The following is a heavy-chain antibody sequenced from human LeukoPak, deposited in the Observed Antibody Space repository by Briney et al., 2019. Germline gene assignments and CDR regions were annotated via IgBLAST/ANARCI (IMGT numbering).Heavy chain of an antibody. V-gene: IGHV1-2*02. CDR1: GYTFTGYY. CDR2: INPNSGGT. J-gene: IGHJ5*02. CDR3: ARDQWYCSSTSCYQGEWFDP. D-gene: IGHD2-2*01. Sequence: EASVKVSCTASGYTFTGYYMHWVRQAPGQGLEWMGWINPNSGGTNYAQKFQGRVTMTRDTSISTAYMELSRLRSDDTAVYYCARDQWYCSSTSCYQGEWFDPWGQGTLVTVSS.